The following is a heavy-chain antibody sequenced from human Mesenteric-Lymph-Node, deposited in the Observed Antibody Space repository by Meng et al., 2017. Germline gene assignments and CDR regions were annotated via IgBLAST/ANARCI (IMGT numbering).Heavy chain of an antibody. D-gene: IGHD6-25*01. Sequence: GESLKISCAASGFTFDDYGMSWVRQAPGKGLEWVSGINWNGGSTGYADSVKGRFTISRDNSKNTLYLQMNSLRAEDTAVYYCARGGSYSSGAFDIWGQGTMVTVSS. J-gene: IGHJ3*02. CDR1: GFTFDDYG. CDR3: ARGGSYSSGAFDI. CDR2: INWNGGST. V-gene: IGHV3-20*04.